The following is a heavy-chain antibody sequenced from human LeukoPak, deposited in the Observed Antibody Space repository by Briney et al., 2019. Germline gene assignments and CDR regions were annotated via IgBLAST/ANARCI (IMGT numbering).Heavy chain of an antibody. CDR1: GYTFTGYY. Sequence: VASVKVSCKASGYTFTGYYMHWVRQAPGQGLEWTGWINPNSGGTNYAQKFQGRVTMTRDTSISTAYMELSRLRSDDTAVYYCARGPPLMVRGVIIPVADYWGQGTLVTVSS. CDR3: ARGPPLMVRGVIIPVADY. V-gene: IGHV1-2*02. D-gene: IGHD3-10*01. J-gene: IGHJ4*02. CDR2: INPNSGGT.